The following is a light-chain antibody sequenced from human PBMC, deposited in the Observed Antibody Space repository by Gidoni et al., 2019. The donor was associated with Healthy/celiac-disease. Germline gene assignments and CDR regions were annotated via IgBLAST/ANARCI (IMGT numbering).Light chain of an antibody. Sequence: EILITQSPATLSVSPGERATLPCRASQSVSNNLTWYQQKPGKAPRLLIYGASTRDTGIPARFSGSGSGTEFTLTISSLQSEDFAVYYCQQYNNWPLTFGGGTKVEIK. CDR3: QQYNNWPLT. J-gene: IGKJ4*01. V-gene: IGKV3-15*01. CDR2: GAS. CDR1: QSVSNN.